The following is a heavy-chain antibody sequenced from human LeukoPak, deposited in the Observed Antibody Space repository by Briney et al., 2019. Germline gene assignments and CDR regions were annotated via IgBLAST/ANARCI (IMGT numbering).Heavy chain of an antibody. CDR3: ARDGAYSSSSGNFDY. CDR1: GGTFSSYA. V-gene: IGHV1-69*05. CDR2: IIPIFGTA. Sequence: SVKVSCKASGGTFSSYAISWVRQAPGQGLEWMGGIIPIFGTANYAQKFQGRVTITTDESTSTAYMELSSLRSEDTAVYYCARDGAYSSSSGNFDYWGQGTLVTVSS. D-gene: IGHD6-6*01. J-gene: IGHJ4*02.